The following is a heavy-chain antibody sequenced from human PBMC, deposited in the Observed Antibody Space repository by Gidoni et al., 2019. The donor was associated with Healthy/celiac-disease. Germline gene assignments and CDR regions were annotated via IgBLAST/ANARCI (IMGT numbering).Heavy chain of an antibody. CDR3: ARPNSIAVAGTPRCWFDP. D-gene: IGHD6-19*01. V-gene: IGHV4-34*01. Sequence: QVQLQQWGAGLLKPSETLSLTCAVYGGSFSGYYWSWIRQPPGKGLEWIGEINHSGSTNYNPSLKSRVTISVDTSKNQFSLKLSSVTAADTAVYYCARPNSIAVAGTPRCWFDPWGQGTLVTVSS. CDR2: INHSGST. J-gene: IGHJ5*02. CDR1: GGSFSGYY.